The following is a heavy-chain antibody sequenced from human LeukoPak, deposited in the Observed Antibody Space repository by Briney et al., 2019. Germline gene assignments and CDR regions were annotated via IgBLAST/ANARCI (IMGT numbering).Heavy chain of an antibody. CDR1: GYTFTSYD. D-gene: IGHD3-9*01. J-gene: IGHJ5*02. V-gene: IGHV1-8*01. CDR2: MNPNSGNT. CDR3: ARANWIDILTGANWFYP. Sequence: GASVKVSCKASGYTFTSYDINWVRQATGQGLEWMGWMNPNSGNTGYAQKFQGRVTMTRNTSISTAYMELSSLRSEDTAVYYCARANWIDILTGANWFYPWGQGTLVTVSS.